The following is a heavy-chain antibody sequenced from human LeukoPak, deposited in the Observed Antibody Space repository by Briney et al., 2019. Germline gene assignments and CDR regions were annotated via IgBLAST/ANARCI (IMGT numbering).Heavy chain of an antibody. J-gene: IGHJ6*02. CDR3: ARDGYSSGWEEAGAYGMDV. V-gene: IGHV3-33*08. CDR2: IRHDGSET. CDR1: GFTFSTYG. Sequence: GGSLRLSCAASGFTFSTYGMHWLRQAPGKGPESVALIRHDGSETYHAESVKGRFTISRDNAKNSLYLQMNSLRAEDTALYHCARDGYSSGWEEAGAYGMDVWGQGTTVTVSS. D-gene: IGHD6-19*01.